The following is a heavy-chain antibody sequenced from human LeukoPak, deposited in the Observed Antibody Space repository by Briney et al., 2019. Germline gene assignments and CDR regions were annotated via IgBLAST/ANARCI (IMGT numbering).Heavy chain of an antibody. J-gene: IGHJ4*02. V-gene: IGHV4-59*01. CDR1: GGSISSYY. CDR3: ARVLWFGGPSEDDY. CDR2: IYYSGST. Sequence: SETLSLTCTVSGGSISSYYWSWIRQPPGKGLEWIGYIYYSGSTNYNPSLKSRVTISVVTSKNQFSLKLSSVTAADTAVYYCARVLWFGGPSEDDYWGQGTLVTVSS. D-gene: IGHD3-10*01.